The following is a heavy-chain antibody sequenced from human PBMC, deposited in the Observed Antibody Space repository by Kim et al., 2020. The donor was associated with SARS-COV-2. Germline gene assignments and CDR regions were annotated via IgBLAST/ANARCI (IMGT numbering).Heavy chain of an antibody. CDR1: GFTFSSYS. D-gene: IGHD3-22*01. J-gene: IGHJ4*02. V-gene: IGHV3-21*01. Sequence: GGSLRLSCAASGFTFSSYSMNWVRQAPGKGLEWVSSISSSSSYIYYADSVKGRFTISRDNAKNSLYLQMNSLRAEDTAVYYCAREDVVVITGFDYWGQGTLVTVSS. CDR2: ISSSSSYI. CDR3: AREDVVVITGFDY.